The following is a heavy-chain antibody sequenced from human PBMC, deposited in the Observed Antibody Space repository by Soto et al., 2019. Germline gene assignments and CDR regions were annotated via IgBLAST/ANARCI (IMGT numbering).Heavy chain of an antibody. V-gene: IGHV3-15*01. J-gene: IGHJ6*03. CDR1: GFTFSNAW. CDR2: IKSKTDGGTT. D-gene: IGHD4-4*01. Sequence: GGSLRLSCAASGFTFSNAWMSWVRQAPGKGLEWVGRIKSKTDGGTTDYAAPVKGRFTISRDDSKNTLYLQMNSLKTEDTAVYYCTTDPATVIGGYYYYYYMDVWGKGTTVTVSS. CDR3: TTDPATVIGGYYYYYYMDV.